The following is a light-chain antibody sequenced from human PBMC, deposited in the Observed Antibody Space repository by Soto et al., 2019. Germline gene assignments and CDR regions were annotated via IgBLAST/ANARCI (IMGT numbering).Light chain of an antibody. CDR2: GAS. Sequence: DIQMSQSPSSLSASVGDRVTITCRASQGIANYLNWYQQKPGKAPKLLIYGASSLQSGVPSKFSGSGSCKDLTLTISSLQPEDFPTYYCPQSFNNPRTVGQGTKVDIK. CDR3: PQSFNNPRT. V-gene: IGKV1-39*01. CDR1: QGIANY. J-gene: IGKJ1*01.